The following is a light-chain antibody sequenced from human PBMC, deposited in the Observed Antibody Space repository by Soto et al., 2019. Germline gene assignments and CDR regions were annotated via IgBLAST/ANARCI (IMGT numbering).Light chain of an antibody. CDR3: QQSYSTPLT. CDR2: AAS. V-gene: IGKV1-39*01. CDR1: QSISSY. Sequence: DIQMTQSPSSLSASVGDRVTITCRASQSISSYFNWYQQKPGKAPKLLIYAASSLQSGVPSRFSGSGSATDFTLTISSLQPEDFATYYCQQSYSTPLTFGGGTKVEIK. J-gene: IGKJ4*01.